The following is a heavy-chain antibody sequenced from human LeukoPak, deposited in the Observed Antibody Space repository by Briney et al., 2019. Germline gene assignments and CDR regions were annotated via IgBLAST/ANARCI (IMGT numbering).Heavy chain of an antibody. V-gene: IGHV3-30*18. D-gene: IGHD2-15*01. CDR2: ISYDGSNK. J-gene: IGHJ4*02. CDR3: AKDYCSGGGCYGY. Sequence: GGSLRLSCAASGFTFSSYGMHWVRQAPGRGLEWVAVISYDGSNKYYADSVKGRFTISRDNSKNTLYLQMNSLRAEDTAVYYCAKDYCSGGGCYGYWGQGTLVTVSS. CDR1: GFTFSSYG.